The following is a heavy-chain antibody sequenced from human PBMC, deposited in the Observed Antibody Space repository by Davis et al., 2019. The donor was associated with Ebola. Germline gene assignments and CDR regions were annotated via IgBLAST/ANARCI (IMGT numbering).Heavy chain of an antibody. CDR1: GFSVRSYA. D-gene: IGHD6-19*01. V-gene: IGHV3-23*01. J-gene: IGHJ5*02. CDR2: ISGSDGSK. Sequence: GGSLRLSCAASGFSVRSYAMAWVRQAPGKGLEWVSSISGSDGSKYYADSVKGRFTISRDTSKNTLYLQMNSLRAEDTARYYCAKDMAGTMNWFDPWGQGTLVTVSS. CDR3: AKDMAGTMNWFDP.